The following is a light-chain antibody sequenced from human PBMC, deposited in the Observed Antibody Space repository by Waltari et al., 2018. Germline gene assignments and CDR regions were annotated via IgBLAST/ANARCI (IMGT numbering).Light chain of an antibody. CDR1: QGIAFY. Sequence: DIQVTQSPSSLSASIGDRVTITCRTSQGIAFYLNWYQQKPGQAPKLLIYHASNLQSGVPSRFSGRGSGTDFTLSISSLQPEDFATYYCQQCNSYLLTFGGGTKVEIK. J-gene: IGKJ4*01. V-gene: IGKV1-39*01. CDR3: QQCNSYLLT. CDR2: HAS.